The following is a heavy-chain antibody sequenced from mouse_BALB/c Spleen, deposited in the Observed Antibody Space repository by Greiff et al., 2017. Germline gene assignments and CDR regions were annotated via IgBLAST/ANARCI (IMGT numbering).Heavy chain of an antibody. CDR3: ADGPYYYAMDY. Sequence: VQLQQSGAELAKPGASVKMSCKASGYTFTSYWMHWVKQRPGQGLEWIGYINPSTGYTEYNQKFKDKATLTADKSSSTAYMQLSSLTSEDSAVYYCADGPYYYAMDYWGQGTSVTVSS. J-gene: IGHJ4*01. CDR1: GYTFTSYW. CDR2: INPSTGYT. D-gene: IGHD2-3*01. V-gene: IGHV1-7*01.